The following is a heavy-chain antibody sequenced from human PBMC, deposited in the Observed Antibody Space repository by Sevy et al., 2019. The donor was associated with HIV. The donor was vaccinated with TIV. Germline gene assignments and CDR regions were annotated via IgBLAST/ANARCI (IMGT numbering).Heavy chain of an antibody. J-gene: IGHJ4*02. V-gene: IGHV3-15*01. Sequence: GGSLRLSCAAFGFTVSDAWMSWVRQAPGKGLQWVGRIKSKTDGGTTDYVTPVKGRFTISRDDSKNTLYLQINSLKTEETAVYYCTVEGLYCSGGTCYSEGFDSWGQGILVTVSS. CDR3: TVEGLYCSGGTCYSEGFDS. D-gene: IGHD2-15*01. CDR2: IKSKTDGGTT. CDR1: GFTVSDAW.